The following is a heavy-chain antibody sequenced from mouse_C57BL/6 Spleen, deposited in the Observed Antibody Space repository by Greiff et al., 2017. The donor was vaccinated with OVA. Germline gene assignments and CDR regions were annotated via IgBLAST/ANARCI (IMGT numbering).Heavy chain of an antibody. CDR2: ISDGGSYT. Sequence: EVQLVESGGGLVKPGGSLKLSCAASGFTFSSYAMSWVRQTPEKRLEWVATISDGGSYTYYPDNVKGRFTISRDNAKNNLYLQMSHLKSEDTAMYYCARDRADYYGSSYRYFDVWGTGTTVTVSS. V-gene: IGHV5-4*01. J-gene: IGHJ1*03. D-gene: IGHD1-1*01. CDR1: GFTFSSYA. CDR3: ARDRADYYGSSYRYFDV.